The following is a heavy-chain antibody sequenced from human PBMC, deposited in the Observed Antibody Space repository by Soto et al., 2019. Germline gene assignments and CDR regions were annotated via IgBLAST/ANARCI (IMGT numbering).Heavy chain of an antibody. J-gene: IGHJ6*02. D-gene: IGHD5-12*01. V-gene: IGHV4-59*01. CDR1: GGSISSYY. Sequence: SETLSLTCTVSGGSISSYYWSWIRQPPGKGLEWIGYIYYSGSTNYNPSLKSRVTISVDTSKNQFSLKLSSVTAADTAVYYCARGKRRDGYNYNYYYGMDVWGQGTTVTVSS. CDR3: ARGKRRDGYNYNYYYGMDV. CDR2: IYYSGST.